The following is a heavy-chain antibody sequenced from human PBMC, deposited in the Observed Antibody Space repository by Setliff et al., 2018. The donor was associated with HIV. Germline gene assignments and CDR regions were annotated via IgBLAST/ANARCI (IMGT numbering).Heavy chain of an antibody. V-gene: IGHV1-8*01. CDR2: INPGTGNT. CDR1: GYDFKIYD. J-gene: IGHJ4*02. CDR3: ARGKIPAWRLTMFDF. D-gene: IGHD1-1*01. Sequence: ASVKVSCKASGYDFKIYDINWVRQVAGQGLEWMGWINPGTGNTGYPQNFSGRVTMTRNTSINTVYMELSSLRSEDTAIYFCARGKIPAWRLTMFDFWGQGTPVTVSS.